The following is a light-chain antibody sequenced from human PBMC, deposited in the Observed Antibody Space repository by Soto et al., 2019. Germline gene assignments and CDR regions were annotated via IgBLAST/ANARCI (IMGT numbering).Light chain of an antibody. V-gene: IGLV2-14*01. CDR2: EVS. J-gene: IGLJ3*02. CDR3: SSYTTSSTHWV. Sequence: QSALTQPASVSGSPGQSITISCTGTSSDVGGYNYVSWYQQHPGKAPILIIYEVSNRPSGVSNRFSGSKSGNTASLTISGLQAEDEADYYCSSYTTSSTHWVFGGGTKVTVL. CDR1: SSDVGGYNY.